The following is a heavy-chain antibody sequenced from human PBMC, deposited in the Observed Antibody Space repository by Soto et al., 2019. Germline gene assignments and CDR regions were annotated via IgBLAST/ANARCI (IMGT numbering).Heavy chain of an antibody. CDR3: KHNGRGFSGFDYDY. CDR2: ISYSGTT. V-gene: IGHV4-39*01. Sequence: SETLSLTCNVSGDSISTSGHHWGWIRQPPGKGLEWIASISYSGTTYYNPSLESRVTISVDTSKNHFSLNLSSVTAADTAVYYRKHNGRGFSGFDYDYWGQGTLVTVSS. D-gene: IGHD5-12*01. CDR1: GDSISTSGHH. J-gene: IGHJ4*02.